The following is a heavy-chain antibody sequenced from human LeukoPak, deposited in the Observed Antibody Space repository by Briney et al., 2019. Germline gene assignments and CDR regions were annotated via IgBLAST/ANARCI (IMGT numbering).Heavy chain of an antibody. CDR1: GGSISSYY. CDR3: ARRITMIVVVKDAFDI. Sequence: RSSETLSLTCTVSGGSISSYYWSWIRQPPGKGLEWIGYIYYSGSTNYNPSLKSRVTISVDTSKNQFSLKLSSVTAADTAVYYCARRITMIVVVKDAFDIWGQGTMVTVSS. CDR2: IYYSGST. J-gene: IGHJ3*02. D-gene: IGHD3-22*01. V-gene: IGHV4-59*08.